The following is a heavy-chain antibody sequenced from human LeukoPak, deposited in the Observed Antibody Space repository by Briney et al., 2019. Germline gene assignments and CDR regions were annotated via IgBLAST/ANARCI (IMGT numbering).Heavy chain of an antibody. J-gene: IGHJ4*02. Sequence: GESLKISCKGSGYKFTSYWIGWVRQIPGKGLEWMGIIYPGDSDNSYGPSFQGQVTISVAKSISTAYLQWSNMKASDTAMYYCARLMTVVDALDQWGQGTLVTVSS. D-gene: IGHD2-15*01. CDR2: IYPGDSDN. CDR3: ARLMTVVDALDQ. CDR1: GYKFTSYW. V-gene: IGHV5-51*01.